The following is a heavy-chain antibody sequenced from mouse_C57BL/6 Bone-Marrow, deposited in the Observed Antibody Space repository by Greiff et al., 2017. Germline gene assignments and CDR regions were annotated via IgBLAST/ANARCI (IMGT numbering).Heavy chain of an antibody. CDR3: ARDYYYGLYYFDY. V-gene: IGHV1-69*01. Sequence: QVQLQQPGAELVMPGASVKLSCKASGYTFTSYWMHWVKQRPGQGLEWIGEIDPYDSYTNYNQKFKGKSTLTVDKSYSTAYMQLSSLTSEDSAVYYCARDYYYGLYYFDYWCQGTTLTVSS. D-gene: IGHD1-1*01. CDR2: IDPYDSYT. CDR1: GYTFTSYW. J-gene: IGHJ2*01.